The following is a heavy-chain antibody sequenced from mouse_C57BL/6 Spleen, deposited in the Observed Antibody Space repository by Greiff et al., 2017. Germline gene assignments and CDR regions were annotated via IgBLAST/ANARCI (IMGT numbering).Heavy chain of an antibody. V-gene: IGHV3-6*01. CDR2: ISYDGSN. J-gene: IGHJ3*01. Sequence: DVKLQESGPGLVKPSQSLSLTCSVTGYSITSGYYWNWIRQFPGNKLEWMGYISYDGSNNYNPSLKNRISITRDTSKNQFFLKLNSVTTEDTATYYCARQGDRGFAYWGQGTLVTVSA. CDR1: GYSITSGYY. CDR3: ARQGDRGFAY. D-gene: IGHD3-1*01.